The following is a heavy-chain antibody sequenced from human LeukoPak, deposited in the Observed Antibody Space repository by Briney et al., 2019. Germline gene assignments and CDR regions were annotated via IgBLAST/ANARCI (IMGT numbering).Heavy chain of an antibody. D-gene: IGHD6-19*01. CDR3: ARGRLKQWLVRYADYYYGMDV. Sequence: KPSETLSLTCAVYGGSFSGYYWSWIRQPPGKGLEWIGEINHSGSTNYNPSLKSRVTISVGTSKNQFSLKLSSVTAADTAVYYCARGRLKQWLVRYADYYYGMDVWGQGTTVTVSS. V-gene: IGHV4-34*01. CDR1: GGSFSGYY. J-gene: IGHJ6*02. CDR2: INHSGST.